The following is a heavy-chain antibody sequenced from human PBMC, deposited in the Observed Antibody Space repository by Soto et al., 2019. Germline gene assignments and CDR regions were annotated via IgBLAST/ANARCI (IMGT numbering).Heavy chain of an antibody. CDR3: ARNLAVTTLGY. CDR1: GVTVSNNY. J-gene: IGHJ1*01. Sequence: EVQLVESGGDLVQPGGSLRLSCAASGVTVSNNYMTWVRQAPGKGLELVSLIYSGGGTYYADSVKRRFTISRDNSKNTVYLQMNSLRAEDTAVYYCARNLAVTTLGYWGPGTLVTVSS. CDR2: IYSGGGT. V-gene: IGHV3-66*01. D-gene: IGHD4-17*01.